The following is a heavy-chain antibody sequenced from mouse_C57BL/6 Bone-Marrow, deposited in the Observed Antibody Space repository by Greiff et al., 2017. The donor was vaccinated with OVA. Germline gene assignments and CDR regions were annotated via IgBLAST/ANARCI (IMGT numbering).Heavy chain of an antibody. J-gene: IGHJ2*01. V-gene: IGHV1-19*01. CDR1: GYTFTDYY. D-gene: IGHD2-5*01. CDR2: INPYNGGT. CDR3: ARYSNYPYYFDY. Sequence: EVKLQESGPVLVKPGASVKMSCKASGYTFTDYYMNWVKQSHGKSLEWIGVINPYNGGTSYNQKFKGKATLTVDKSSSTAYMELNSLTSEDSAVYYCARYSNYPYYFDYWGQGTTLTVSS.